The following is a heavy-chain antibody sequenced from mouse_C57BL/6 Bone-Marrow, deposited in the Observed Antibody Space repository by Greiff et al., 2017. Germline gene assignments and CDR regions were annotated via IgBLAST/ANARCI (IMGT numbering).Heavy chain of an antibody. Sequence: VQLQQSGPELVKPGATVSISCKASGYAFRSSWVTWVKQRPGKGLEWIGRIYPGGGDTNYNGEFKGKATLTADKSSSTAYMQLSSLTSEDSAVYFCARNWETNYWGQGTTLTVSA. J-gene: IGHJ2*01. CDR3: ARNWETNY. CDR1: GYAFRSSW. V-gene: IGHV1-82*01. CDR2: IYPGGGDT. D-gene: IGHD4-1*01.